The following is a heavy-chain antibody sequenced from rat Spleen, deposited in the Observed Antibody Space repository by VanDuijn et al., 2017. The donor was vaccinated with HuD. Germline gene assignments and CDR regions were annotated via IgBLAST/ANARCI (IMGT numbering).Heavy chain of an antibody. Sequence: EVQLVESGGGLVQPGRSLKLSCAASGFTFSDYYMAWVRQAPKKGLEWVASISYEGLSTYYGESVKGRFTISRDNAKSTRYLQMNSLRSEDTATYYCARQNSGGYFDYWGQGVMVTVSS. V-gene: IGHV5-22*01. CDR3: ARQNSGGYFDY. CDR2: ISYEGLST. D-gene: IGHD1-1*01. CDR1: GFTFSDYY. J-gene: IGHJ2*01.